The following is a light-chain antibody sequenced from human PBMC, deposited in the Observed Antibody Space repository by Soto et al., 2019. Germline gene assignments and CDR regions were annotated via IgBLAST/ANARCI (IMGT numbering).Light chain of an antibody. CDR1: QSIGSG. Sequence: DIQMTQSPSTLSASVGDGVTITCRASQSIGSGLAWYQQKPGKAPKLLIYKATNLQRGVPSRFSGSRSGTDFSLTISSLQPVDSATYYCQQYNDFQYTFGQGTKLEI. V-gene: IGKV1-5*03. CDR2: KAT. CDR3: QQYNDFQYT. J-gene: IGKJ2*01.